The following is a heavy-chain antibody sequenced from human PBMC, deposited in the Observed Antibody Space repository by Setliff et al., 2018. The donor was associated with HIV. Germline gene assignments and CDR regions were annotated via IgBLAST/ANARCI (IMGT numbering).Heavy chain of an antibody. J-gene: IGHJ6*03. CDR1: GVSTSSTSYY. CDR2: IYYSGNT. CDR3: ARAPYYDSSGYYFYYYYYYMDV. D-gene: IGHD3-22*01. V-gene: IGHV4-39*02. Sequence: SETLSLTCTVSGVSTSSTSYYWGWIRQPPGKGLEWIGYIYYSGNTYYNPSLKSRVTISVDTSKNHFSLRLSSVTAADTAVYYCARAPYYDSSGYYFYYYYYYMDVWGKGTTVTVSS.